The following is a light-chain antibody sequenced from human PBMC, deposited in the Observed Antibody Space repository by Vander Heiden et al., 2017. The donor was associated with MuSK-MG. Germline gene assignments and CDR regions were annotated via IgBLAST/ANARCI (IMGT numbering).Light chain of an antibody. CDR3: QQYDRHLHIT. Sequence: DIQMTQSPSSLSASVGDRITITCRASQDISKSVAWFQHKPGKAPKLLISVASRLESGVPSRFSGSGSGTDYTLTISSRQTEDYATFYCQQYDRHLHITFGGGTKVEIK. J-gene: IGKJ4*01. CDR2: VAS. CDR1: QDISKS. V-gene: IGKV1-NL1*01.